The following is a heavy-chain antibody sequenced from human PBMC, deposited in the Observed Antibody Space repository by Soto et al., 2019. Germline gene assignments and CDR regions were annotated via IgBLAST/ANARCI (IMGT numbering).Heavy chain of an antibody. CDR3: ARRNFVEDGYFLDF. J-gene: IGHJ4*02. Sequence: QVQLRESGPGLVRPSETLSLNCSVAGGAVAGYYWSWIRQSPGKGLEWVGYIYDSWTTTYNAALKSRVTISADTSKHYFSLNLRSVTAADPAGYYCARRNFVEDGYFLDFWGQGLLVTASS. V-gene: IGHV4-59*08. CDR1: GGAVAGYY. CDR2: IYDSWTT. D-gene: IGHD3-9*01.